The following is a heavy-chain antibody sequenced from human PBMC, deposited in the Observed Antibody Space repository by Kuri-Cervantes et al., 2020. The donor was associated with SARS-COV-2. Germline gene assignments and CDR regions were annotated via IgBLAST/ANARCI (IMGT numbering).Heavy chain of an antibody. V-gene: IGHV4-39*01. CDR2: IYDSGST. CDR3: ATLLSLDAFDI. Sequence: SETLSLTCTVSGGSISSSSYYWGWIRQPPGKGLEWIGSIYDSGSTYYNPSLKSRVTISVDTSKSQFSLKLSSVTAADTAVYYCATLLSLDAFDIWGQGTMVTVSS. CDR1: GGSISSSSYY. D-gene: IGHD3-16*02. J-gene: IGHJ3*02.